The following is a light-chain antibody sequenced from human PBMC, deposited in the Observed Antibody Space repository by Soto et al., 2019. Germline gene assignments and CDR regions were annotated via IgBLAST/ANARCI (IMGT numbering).Light chain of an antibody. J-gene: IGLJ2*01. CDR3: AAWDDSLNGRVV. CDR1: SSNIGSNT. V-gene: IGLV1-44*01. CDR2: SNN. Sequence: QSVLTQPTSASGTPGQRVTISCSGSSSNIGSNTVNWYQQLPGTAPKLLIYSNNQRPSGVPDRFSGSKSGTSASLAISGLQAEDEADYYCAAWDDSLNGRVVLGGGTKLTVL.